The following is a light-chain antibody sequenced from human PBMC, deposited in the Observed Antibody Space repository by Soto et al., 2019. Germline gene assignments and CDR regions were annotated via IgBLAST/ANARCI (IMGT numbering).Light chain of an antibody. CDR3: QQTYSPPPT. V-gene: IGKV1-39*01. J-gene: IGKJ1*01. CDR2: GAS. Sequence: DIQMTQSPSSLSEAAGDRVTITCRASQSITNYLNRYQHRPGEAPKLLIFGASSLQRGVPSRFSGSGSGTEFTLTIGSLQREEFATYYCQQTYSPPPTFGPGTKVE. CDR1: QSITNY.